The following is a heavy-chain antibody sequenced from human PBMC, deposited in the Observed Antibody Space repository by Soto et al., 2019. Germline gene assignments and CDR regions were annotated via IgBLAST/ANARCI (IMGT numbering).Heavy chain of an antibody. CDR1: GGTFSSYA. J-gene: IGHJ4*02. CDR2: IIPIFGTA. CDR3: AIYDFWSGNLSFDY. Sequence: GASVKVSCKASGGTFSSYAISWVRQAPGQGLEWMGGIIPIFGTANYAQKFQGRVTITADKSTSTAYMELSSLRSEDTAVYYCAIYDFWSGNLSFDYWGQGTLVTVSS. V-gene: IGHV1-69*06. D-gene: IGHD3-3*01.